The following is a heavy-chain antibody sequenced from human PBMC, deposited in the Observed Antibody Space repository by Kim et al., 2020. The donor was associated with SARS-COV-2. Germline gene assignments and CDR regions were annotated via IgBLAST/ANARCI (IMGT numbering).Heavy chain of an antibody. CDR3: ARDGIEQWLVTYYYYYGMDV. J-gene: IGHJ6*02. CDR2: IKQDGSEK. V-gene: IGHV3-7*03. CDR1: GFTFSSYW. Sequence: GGSLRLSCAASGFTFSSYWMSWVRQAPGKGLEWVANIKQDGSEKYYVDSVKGRFTISRDNAKNSLYLQMNSLRAEDTAVYYCARDGIEQWLVTYYYYYGMDVWGQGTTVTVSS. D-gene: IGHD6-19*01.